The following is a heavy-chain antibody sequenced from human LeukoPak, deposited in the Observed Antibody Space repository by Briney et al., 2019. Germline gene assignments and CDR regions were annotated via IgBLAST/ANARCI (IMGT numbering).Heavy chain of an antibody. V-gene: IGHV4-61*08. J-gene: IGHJ4*02. CDR1: GGSISSGGYY. Sequence: SETLSLTCTVSGGSISSGGYYWSWIRQHPGKGLEWIGYIYYSGSTNYNPSLKSRVTISVDTSKNQFSLKLSSVTAADTAVYYCARAYYDFWSGYYMPSYFDYWGQGTLVTVSS. D-gene: IGHD3-3*01. CDR3: ARAYYDFWSGYYMPSYFDY. CDR2: IYYSGST.